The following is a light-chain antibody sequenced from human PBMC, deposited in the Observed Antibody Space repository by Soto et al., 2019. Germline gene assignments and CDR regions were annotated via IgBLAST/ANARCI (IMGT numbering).Light chain of an antibody. V-gene: IGKV3-20*01. CDR2: GAS. CDR3: QQYVSSRT. CDR1: QSVSSS. Sequence: EIVLTQSPGTLSLSPGERATLSCRACQSVSSSLAWYQQKPGQAPRLLIYGASSRATGIPDRFSGSGSGTDFSLTISRLEPEDFAVYYCQQYVSSRTFGQGTKVEIK. J-gene: IGKJ1*01.